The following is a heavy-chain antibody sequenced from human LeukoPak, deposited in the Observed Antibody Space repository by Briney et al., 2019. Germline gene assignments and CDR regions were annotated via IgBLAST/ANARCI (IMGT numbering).Heavy chain of an antibody. CDR3: AKDRDTVVAYYYYYGVDV. J-gene: IGHJ6*02. CDR2: ISGSGGNT. CDR1: GFTFSSYA. Sequence: PGGSLRLSCAASGFTFSSYAMSWVRQAPGKGLEWVSAISGSGGNTYYADSVKGRFTISRDNSKNTMYLQMNSLRAEDTAVYYCAKDRDTVVAYYYYYGVDVWGQGTTVTVSS. D-gene: IGHD5-18*01. V-gene: IGHV3-23*01.